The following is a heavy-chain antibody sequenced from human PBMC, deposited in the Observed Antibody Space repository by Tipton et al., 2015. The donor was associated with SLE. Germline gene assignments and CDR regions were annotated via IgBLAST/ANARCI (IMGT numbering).Heavy chain of an antibody. CDR3: VREGLAARGFDS. D-gene: IGHD6-6*01. V-gene: IGHV1-69*01. CDR2: FIPVFAKT. CDR1: GDSFNNYA. J-gene: IGHJ4*02. Sequence: QSGAEVKKPGSSVKVSCKAAGDSFNNYAIYWVRQAPGQGLEWVGAFIPVFAKTNYAQKFQGRVSISADESTSTAYMDVTSLRSEDTAVYYCVREGLAARGFDSWGQGTLVIVSS.